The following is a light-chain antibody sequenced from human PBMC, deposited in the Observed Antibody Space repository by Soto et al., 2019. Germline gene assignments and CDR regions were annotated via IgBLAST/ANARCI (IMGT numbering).Light chain of an antibody. CDR1: QSVSSN. CDR3: QHYNNWPPWT. V-gene: IGKV3-15*01. J-gene: IGKJ1*01. CDR2: GAS. Sequence: EIVMTQSPATLSVSPGERATLSCRASQSVSSNLAWYQQKPGQAPRLLIYGASNRATGIPARFSGSRSGTEFTLTISSLQSEDFAIYYCQHYNNWPPWTFGEGTKVEIK.